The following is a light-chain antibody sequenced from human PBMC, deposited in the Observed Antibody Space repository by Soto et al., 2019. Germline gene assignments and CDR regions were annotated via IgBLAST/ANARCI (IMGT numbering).Light chain of an antibody. V-gene: IGLV2-14*01. J-gene: IGLJ1*01. CDR1: SSDIGGYNY. CDR3: SSYTGSSTLYV. Sequence: QSVLTRPASVSGSPGQSITISCTGTSSDIGGYNYVSWYQQHPGKVPKLMIFEVSNRPSGVSYRFSGSKSGNTASLTISGLQAEDEADYYCSSYTGSSTLYVFGTGTKVTVL. CDR2: EVS.